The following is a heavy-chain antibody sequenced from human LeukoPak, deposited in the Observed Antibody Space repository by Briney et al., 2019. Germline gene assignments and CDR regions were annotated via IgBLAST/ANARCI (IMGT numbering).Heavy chain of an antibody. J-gene: IGHJ5*02. CDR3: ARGGSEYAFWSVQRSNWFDP. CDR2: INTNTGKS. CDR1: GYTFTSYT. D-gene: IGHD3-3*01. V-gene: IGHV7-4-1*02. Sequence: ASVKVSCKASGYTFTSYTMNWVRQAPGQGLEWGGWINTNTGKSTYAQGFTGRFFFSLDTSVSTTYLQINSLKAEDTAVYYCARGGSEYAFWSVQRSNWFDPWGQGTLVTVSS.